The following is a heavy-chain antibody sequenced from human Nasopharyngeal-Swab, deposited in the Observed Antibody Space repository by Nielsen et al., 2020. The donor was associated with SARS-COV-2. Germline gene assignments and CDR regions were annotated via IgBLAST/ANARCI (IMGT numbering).Heavy chain of an antibody. CDR1: GGSISSYY. CDR3: ARRLGLRAPFDY. J-gene: IGHJ4*02. Sequence: SETLSLTCTVSGGSISSYYWSWIRQPPGKGLEWIGYVYDSGSTKYNPSLNSRVTISVDTSKTQFSLKVRSVTAADTAVYFCARRLGLRAPFDYWGRGTLVTVSS. CDR2: VYDSGST. D-gene: IGHD5/OR15-5a*01. V-gene: IGHV4-59*08.